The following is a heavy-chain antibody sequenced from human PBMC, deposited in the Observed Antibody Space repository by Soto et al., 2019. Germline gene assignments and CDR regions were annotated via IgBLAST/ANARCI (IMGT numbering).Heavy chain of an antibody. CDR2: IFYSGST. CDR1: GASISTRDYF. CDR3: TRDSTMTSTRRGLDV. Sequence: QVQLQESGPGLVQASQTLSLTCTVSGASISTRDYFWGWVRQRPGEGLEWIGYIFYSGSTYYNPSLQRRLTISVDTSKNQFSLSLTSVTAADTAIYYCTRDSTMTSTRRGLDVW. D-gene: IGHD6-25*01. J-gene: IGHJ6*01. V-gene: IGHV4-31*03.